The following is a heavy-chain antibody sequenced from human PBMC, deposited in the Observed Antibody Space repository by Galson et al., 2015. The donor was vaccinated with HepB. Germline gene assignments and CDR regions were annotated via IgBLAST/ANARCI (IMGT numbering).Heavy chain of an antibody. CDR3: ARLDLGMATIRGTGDDPFDY. CDR2: INPNSGGT. D-gene: IGHD5-24*01. CDR1: GYTFTGYY. J-gene: IGHJ4*02. V-gene: IGHV1-2*02. Sequence: SVKVSCKASGYTFTGYYMHWVRQAPGQGLEWMGWINPNSGGTNYAQKFQGRVTMTRDTSISTAYMELSRLRSDDTAVYYCARLDLGMATIRGTGDDPFDYWGQGTLVTVSS.